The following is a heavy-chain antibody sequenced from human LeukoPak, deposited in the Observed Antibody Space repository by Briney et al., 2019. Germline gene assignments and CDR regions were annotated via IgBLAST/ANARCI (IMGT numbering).Heavy chain of an antibody. D-gene: IGHD6-25*01. V-gene: IGHV4-39*01. CDR3: ARQLPTAAADTRGYFDY. Sequence: SETLSLTCTVSGGSISIISSSTYYWGWIRQAPGKGLEWIGCLYYGENSHYNPSLKSRATLSVDTSSNQFSLKLTSVTAADAAVYFCARQLPTAAADTRGYFDYWGQGTVVTVSS. J-gene: IGHJ4*02. CDR2: LYYGENS. CDR1: GGSISIISSSTYY.